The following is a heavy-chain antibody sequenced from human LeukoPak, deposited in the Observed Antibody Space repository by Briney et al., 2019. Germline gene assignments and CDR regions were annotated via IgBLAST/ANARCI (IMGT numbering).Heavy chain of an antibody. Sequence: PGGSLRLSCAASGFIFRSYAMYWVRQAPGKGLEWVALISHEGSNKHYADSVKGRFIISRDSSKSTLYLQMNSLRTEDTAVYYCARDGVVVASSAFDIWGQGTMVTVSS. CDR1: GFIFRSYA. CDR2: ISHEGSNK. D-gene: IGHD2-15*01. V-gene: IGHV3-30-3*01. J-gene: IGHJ3*02. CDR3: ARDGVVVASSAFDI.